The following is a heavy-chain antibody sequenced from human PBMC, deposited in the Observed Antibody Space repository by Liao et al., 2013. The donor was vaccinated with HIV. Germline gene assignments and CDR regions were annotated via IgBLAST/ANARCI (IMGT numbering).Heavy chain of an antibody. D-gene: IGHD6-13*01. CDR1: GDSISGGNYF. J-gene: IGHJ6*03. CDR2: IYTSGNT. CDR3: ARELKVTAAVPKRGYYYYMDV. V-gene: IGHV4-61*02. Sequence: QVQLQESGPGLVKPSQTLSLSCTVSGDSISGGNYFLNWIRQPAGKGLEWIGRIYTSGNTDYNPSLKSRVNMSVDTSKNQFSLKLSSVTAADTAVYYCARELKVTAAVPKRGYYYYMDVWGKGTTVTVSS.